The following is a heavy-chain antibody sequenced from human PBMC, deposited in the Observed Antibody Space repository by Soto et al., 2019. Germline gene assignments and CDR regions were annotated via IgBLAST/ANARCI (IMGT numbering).Heavy chain of an antibody. D-gene: IGHD6-6*01. CDR2: IYWDHDE. J-gene: IGHJ5*02. CDR1: GFSLTPTGLE. CDR3: AHRGWFAEGRPNWFDP. Sequence: SGATQENPTQTLTLTYTLSGFSLTPTGLEGGWIREPPLNSLEWLALIYWDHDERYNPSLKSRLTITKDTSRNQVVLTMTNMDHVDTATYYCAHRGWFAEGRPNWFDPWGQGALVTVSS. V-gene: IGHV2-5*02.